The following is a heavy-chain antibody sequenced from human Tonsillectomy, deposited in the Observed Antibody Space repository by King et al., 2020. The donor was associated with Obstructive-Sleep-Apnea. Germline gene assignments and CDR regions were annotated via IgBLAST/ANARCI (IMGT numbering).Heavy chain of an antibody. CDR3: ARTVCRGGSCYSGDAFDI. CDR2: ISSSSTYI. D-gene: IGHD2-15*01. V-gene: IGHV3-21*01. CDR1: EFTFSTYS. Sequence: VQLVESGGGLVKPGGSLRLSCAASEFTFSTYSMNWVRQAPGKGLEWVSAISSSSTYIYYADSVKGRFTISRDNAKTSLYLKMNSRRAEDTAVYFCARTVCRGGSCYSGDAFDIWGQGTMVTVSS. J-gene: IGHJ3*02.